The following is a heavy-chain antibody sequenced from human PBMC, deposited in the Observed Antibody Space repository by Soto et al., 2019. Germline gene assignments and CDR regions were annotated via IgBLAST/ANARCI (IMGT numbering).Heavy chain of an antibody. V-gene: IGHV3-48*03. CDR2: ISSSGSTI. CDR1: GFTFSSYE. Sequence: GSLILSCVASGFTFSSYEMNWVRQAPGKGLEWVSYISSSGSTIYYADSVKGRFTISRDNAKNSLYLQMNSLRAEDTAVYYCARALGYCSSTSCWDWFDPWGQGTLVTVSS. CDR3: ARALGYCSSTSCWDWFDP. D-gene: IGHD2-2*01. J-gene: IGHJ5*02.